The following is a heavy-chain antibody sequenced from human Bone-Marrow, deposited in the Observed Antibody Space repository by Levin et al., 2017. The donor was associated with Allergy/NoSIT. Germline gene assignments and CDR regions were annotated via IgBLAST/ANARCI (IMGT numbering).Heavy chain of an antibody. CDR3: ARDCDYGDYVRLDY. D-gene: IGHD4-17*01. V-gene: IGHV3-48*03. CDR1: GFTFSTYE. J-gene: IGHJ4*02. Sequence: GGSLRLSCAASGFTFSTYEMNWVRQAPGKGLEWVSYISGSGSKTNYTDSVKGRFTISRDNAKNSLYLQMNSLRAEDTAVYYCARDCDYGDYVRLDYWGQGTLVTVSS. CDR2: ISGSGSKT.